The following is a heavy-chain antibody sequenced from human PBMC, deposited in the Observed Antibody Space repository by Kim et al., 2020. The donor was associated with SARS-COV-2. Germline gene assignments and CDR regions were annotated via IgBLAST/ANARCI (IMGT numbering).Heavy chain of an antibody. CDR3: ARGHTTSY. V-gene: IGHV3-48*03. D-gene: IGHD2-2*01. CDR2: GSTI. J-gene: IGHJ4*02. Sequence: GSTIYYADSVKGRFTISGDNAMSSLYLQMNSLRAEDTAVYYCARGHTTSYWGQGTLVTVSS.